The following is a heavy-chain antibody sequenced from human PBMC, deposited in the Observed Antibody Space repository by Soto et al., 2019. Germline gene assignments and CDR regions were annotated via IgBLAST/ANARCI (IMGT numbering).Heavy chain of an antibody. CDR2: IYWVVDK. J-gene: IGHJ4*02. D-gene: IGHD3-3*01. Sequence: QITLKESGPTVVKPTETLTLTATFSGFSLPTSGVVVGGVRQPPGKAPEWLRLIYWVVDKRYSTSLRSRLTITKDTSKNQVVLTMANVDPADTATYYCAHRVLRTVFGLVTTTAIYFDFWGQGTPVVVSS. CDR1: GFSLPTSGVV. CDR3: AHRVLRTVFGLVTTTAIYFDF. V-gene: IGHV2-5*02.